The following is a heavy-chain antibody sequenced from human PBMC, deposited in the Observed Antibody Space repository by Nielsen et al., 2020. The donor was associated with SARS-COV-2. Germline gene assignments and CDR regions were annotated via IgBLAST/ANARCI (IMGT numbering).Heavy chain of an antibody. V-gene: IGHV4-30-2*01. CDR1: GGSFRTPGYS. J-gene: IGHJ5*02. CDR3: ARSLLVRGVTPNWFDP. CDR2: IYFSGST. Sequence: SETLSLTCAVSGGSFRTPGYSWSWIRQPPGKGLEWIGYIYFSGSTYYNPSLKSRVTISVDRSKNQFSLKLSSVTAADTAVYYCARSLLVRGVTPNWFDPWGQGTLVTVSS. D-gene: IGHD3-10*01.